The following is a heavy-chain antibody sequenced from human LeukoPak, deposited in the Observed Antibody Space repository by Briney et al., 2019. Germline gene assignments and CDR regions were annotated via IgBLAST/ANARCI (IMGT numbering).Heavy chain of an antibody. J-gene: IGHJ3*02. CDR3: ARTYDYGVGPPGDAFDN. Sequence: GGSLRLSCAASGLTFSSYAMSWVRQAPGKGLAWASPISGSGGSTYYADSVKGRFTISRDNSKNTLYLQMNSLRAEDTAVYYCARTYDYGVGPPGDAFDNWGQGTLVTVPS. V-gene: IGHV3-23*01. D-gene: IGHD3-3*01. CDR1: GLTFSSYA. CDR2: ISGSGGST.